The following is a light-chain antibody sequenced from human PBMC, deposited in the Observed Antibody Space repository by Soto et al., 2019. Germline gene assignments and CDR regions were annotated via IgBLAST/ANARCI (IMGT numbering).Light chain of an antibody. CDR3: QQYGSSPALT. Sequence: EIGLPQSPGTLSLSPGEKATLSCRASQSVSSSYLAWYQQKPGQAPRHLLYGASSRATGSPDRFSGSGSGTDFSLTISRLKREDFAVYYGQQYGSSPALTFGGWIKVEIK. CDR2: GAS. J-gene: IGKJ4*01. V-gene: IGKV3-20*01. CDR1: QSVSSSY.